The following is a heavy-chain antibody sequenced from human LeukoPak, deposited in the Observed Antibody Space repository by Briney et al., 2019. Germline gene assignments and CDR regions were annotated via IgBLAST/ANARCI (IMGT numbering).Heavy chain of an antibody. D-gene: IGHD3-10*01. CDR3: ARMTNYYGSGSYYKVFSVPPYYFDY. Sequence: SETLSLTCTVSGGSISSGGYYWSWIRQHPGKGLEWIGYIYYSGSTYYNPSLKSRVTISVDTSKNQFSLKLSSVTAADTAVYYCARMTNYYGSGSYYKVFSVPPYYFDYWGQGTLVTVSS. J-gene: IGHJ4*02. CDR2: IYYSGST. V-gene: IGHV4-31*03. CDR1: GGSISSGGYY.